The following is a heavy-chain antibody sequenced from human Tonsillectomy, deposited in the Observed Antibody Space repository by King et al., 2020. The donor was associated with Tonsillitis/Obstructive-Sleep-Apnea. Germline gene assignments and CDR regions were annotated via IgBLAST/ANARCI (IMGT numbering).Heavy chain of an antibody. D-gene: IGHD6-25*01. CDR2: ISWNSGSV. CDR1: GFTFDDYA. CDR3: AKDIIAALTGDWFDP. V-gene: IGHV3-9*01. J-gene: IGHJ5*02. Sequence: VQLVESGGGLVQPGRSLRLSCAASGFTFDDYAMHWVRQAPGKGLEWVSGISWNSGSVDYADSVKGRFTISRDNAKNSLYLQMNSLRAEDTALYYCAKDIIAALTGDWFDPWGQGTLVTVSA.